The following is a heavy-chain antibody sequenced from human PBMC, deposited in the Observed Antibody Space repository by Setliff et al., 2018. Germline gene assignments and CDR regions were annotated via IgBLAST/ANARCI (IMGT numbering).Heavy chain of an antibody. CDR2: IRYNGNNQ. J-gene: IGHJ5*02. D-gene: IGHD1-7*01. Sequence: GGSLRLSCAASGFTFSGFGMHWVRQAPGKGLEWVAFIRYNGNNQYYSDSVTGRFTTSRDNSKNTLNLQMNGLRAEDTAVYYCARDQVRNSGGLYSWGQGTLVTVSS. CDR1: GFTFSGFG. CDR3: ARDQVRNSGGLYS. V-gene: IGHV3-30*02.